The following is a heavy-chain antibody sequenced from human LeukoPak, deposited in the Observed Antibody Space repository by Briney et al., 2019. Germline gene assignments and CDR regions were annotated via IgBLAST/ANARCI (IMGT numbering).Heavy chain of an antibody. J-gene: IGHJ6*03. CDR3: ARTNTVTPYYYYYMDV. CDR1: GYSFTSYW. D-gene: IGHD4-11*01. V-gene: IGHV5-51*07. CDR2: IYPGGSDT. Sequence: GESLKISCKGSGYSFTSYWIGWVHQMPGKDLEWMGIIYPGGSDTRYSPSFQGQVTISADKSISTAYLQWSSLKASDTAMYYCARTNTVTPYYYYYMDVWGKGTTVTVSS.